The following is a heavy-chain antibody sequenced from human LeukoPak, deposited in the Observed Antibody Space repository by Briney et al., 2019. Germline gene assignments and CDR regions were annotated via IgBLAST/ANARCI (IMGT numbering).Heavy chain of an antibody. V-gene: IGHV4-61*01. CDR3: ARDPTVTPDNWFDP. Sequence: SETQSLTCTVSGGSVSSGSYYWSWIRQPPGKGLEWIGYVYYSGSTNYNPSLKSRVTISVDTSKNQFSLKLSSVTAADTAVYYCARDPTVTPDNWFDPWGQGTLVTVSS. CDR1: GGSVSSGSYY. J-gene: IGHJ5*02. D-gene: IGHD4-11*01. CDR2: VYYSGST.